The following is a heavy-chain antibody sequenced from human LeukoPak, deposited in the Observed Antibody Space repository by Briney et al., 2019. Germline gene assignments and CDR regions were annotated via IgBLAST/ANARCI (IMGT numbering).Heavy chain of an antibody. D-gene: IGHD1-20*01. CDR2: IYRSGST. V-gene: IGHV4-4*07. CDR1: GGAISSHS. CDR3: GRGGITGTTSLDY. Sequence: SETLSLTCTVSGGAISSHSWNWIRQAAGKGLERIGRIYRSGSTNYNPSLKSRVTMSVDTSKNQFTLKLTSVTAADTAMYYCGRGGITGTTSLDYWGQGTLVTVS. J-gene: IGHJ4*02.